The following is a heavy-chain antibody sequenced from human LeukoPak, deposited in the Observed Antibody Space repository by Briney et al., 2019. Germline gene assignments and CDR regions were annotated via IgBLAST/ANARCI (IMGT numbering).Heavy chain of an antibody. CDR1: GFTFSSYG. D-gene: IGHD4-17*01. J-gene: IGHJ4*02. CDR3: AKDWTMTTVTFFDY. V-gene: IGHV3-30*18. Sequence: PGGSLRLSCAASGFTFSSYGMHWVRQAPGKGLEWVAVISYDGSNKYYADSVKGRFTISRDNSKNTLYLQMYSLRAEDTAVYYCAKDWTMTTVTFFDYWGQGTLVTVSS. CDR2: ISYDGSNK.